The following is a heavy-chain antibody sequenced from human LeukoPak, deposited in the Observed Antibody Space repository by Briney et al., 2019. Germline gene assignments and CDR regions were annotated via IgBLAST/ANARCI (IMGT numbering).Heavy chain of an antibody. Sequence: PSQTLSLTCTVSGGSISSGDYYWSWIRQPPGKGLEWIGYIYYSGSTYYNPSLKSRVTISVDTSKNQFSLKLSSVTAADTAVYYCARGGARPYYDSSGDWFDPWGQGTLVTVSS. CDR2: IYYSGST. D-gene: IGHD3-22*01. V-gene: IGHV4-30-4*01. CDR3: ARGGARPYYDSSGDWFDP. J-gene: IGHJ5*02. CDR1: GGSISSGDYY.